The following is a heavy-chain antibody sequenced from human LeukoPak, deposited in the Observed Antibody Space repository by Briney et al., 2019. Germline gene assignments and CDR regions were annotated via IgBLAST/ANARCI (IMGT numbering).Heavy chain of an antibody. J-gene: IGHJ4*02. CDR3: ATDLDYTFDY. CDR2: IKKDGFFS. Sequence: GGSLRLSCTASGFPFRVRWMHWVRQAPGKGLVWISLIKKDGFFSTYADSVKGRFTISRDDAKNTLYLQMDSLRADDTAVYYCATDLDYTFDYWGRGTLVTVSS. V-gene: IGHV3-74*03. CDR1: GFPFRVRW. D-gene: IGHD4-11*01.